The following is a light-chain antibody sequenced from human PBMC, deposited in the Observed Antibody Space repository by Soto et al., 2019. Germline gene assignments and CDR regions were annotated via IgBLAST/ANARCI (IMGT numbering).Light chain of an antibody. CDR2: DVS. J-gene: IGLJ2*01. CDR1: SSDVGCYNY. Sequence: TSSDVGCYNYVSWYQQHPGKAPKLMIYDVSNRPSGVSNRFSGPKSGNTAYLTISGLQAEDEADYYCSSYTSSSTLDLVFGGGTQLTVL. CDR3: SSYTSSSTLDLV. V-gene: IGLV2-14*04.